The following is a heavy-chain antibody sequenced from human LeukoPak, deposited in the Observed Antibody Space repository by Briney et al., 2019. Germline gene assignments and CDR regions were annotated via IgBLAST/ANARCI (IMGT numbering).Heavy chain of an antibody. D-gene: IGHD3-16*01. V-gene: IGHV4-4*07. CDR1: GGSISSYY. CDR2: IYTSGST. CDR3: ARDWGWGSYYFDY. J-gene: IGHJ4*02. Sequence: SETLSLTCTVSGGSISSYYWSWIRQPPGKGREWIGRIYTSGSTNYNPSLKSRVTMSVDTSKNQFSLKLSSVTAADTAVYYCARDWGWGSYYFDYWGQGTLVTVSS.